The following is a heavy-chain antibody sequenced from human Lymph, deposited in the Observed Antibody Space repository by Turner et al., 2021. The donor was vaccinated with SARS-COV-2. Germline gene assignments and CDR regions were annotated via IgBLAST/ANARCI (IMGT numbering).Heavy chain of an antibody. CDR1: GGTFTSYA. D-gene: IGHD7-27*01. CDR3: ARERASISGAARGMDV. J-gene: IGHJ6*02. CDR2: IIPIFGVA. Sequence: QVQLVQSGAEVKKPGSSVKVSCKASGGTFTSYAINWVRQAPGQGLEWMGGIIPIFGVANYAQKFQGRVTITADESTSTAYMELSSLRSEDTAVYYCARERASISGAARGMDVWGQGTTVTVSS. V-gene: IGHV1-69*01.